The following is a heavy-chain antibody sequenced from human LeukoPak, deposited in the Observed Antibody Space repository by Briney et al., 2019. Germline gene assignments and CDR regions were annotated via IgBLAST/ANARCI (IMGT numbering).Heavy chain of an antibody. Sequence: GGSLRLSCAASGFTFSSYWMHWVRQAPGKGLVSASRINSDGSSTIYADSVKGRFTISRDNAKNTLYLQMNSLRAEDTAVYYCARSYRYYFDYWGQGTLVTVSS. CDR2: INSDGSST. J-gene: IGHJ4*02. D-gene: IGHD1-26*01. V-gene: IGHV3-74*01. CDR3: ARSYRYYFDY. CDR1: GFTFSSYW.